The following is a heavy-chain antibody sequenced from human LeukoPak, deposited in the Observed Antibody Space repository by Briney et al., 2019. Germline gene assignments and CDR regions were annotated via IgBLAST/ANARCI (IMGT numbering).Heavy chain of an antibody. CDR1: GYTFTSYD. Sequence: GASVKVSCKASGYTFTSYDINWVRQATGQGLEWMGWMNPNSGNTGYAQKFQGRVTMTRNTSISTAYMELNSLRAEETAVYYCARVPRTFLAATLIAYMDVWGKGTTVTVSS. J-gene: IGHJ6*03. CDR3: ARVPRTFLAATLIAYMDV. CDR2: MNPNSGNT. D-gene: IGHD2-15*01. V-gene: IGHV1-8*01.